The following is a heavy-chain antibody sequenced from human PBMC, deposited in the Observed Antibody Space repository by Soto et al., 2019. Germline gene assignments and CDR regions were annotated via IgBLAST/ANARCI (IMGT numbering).Heavy chain of an antibody. J-gene: IGHJ6*02. Sequence: SETLSLTCAVYGRSFSGYYWSWIRQPPGKGLEWIGEINHSGSTNYNPSLKSRVTISVGTSKNQFSLKLSSVTAADTAVYYCARARGGLWFGDSGYYYGMDVWGQGTTVTVSS. CDR2: INHSGST. CDR1: GRSFSGYY. CDR3: ARARGGLWFGDSGYYYGMDV. V-gene: IGHV4-34*01. D-gene: IGHD3-10*01.